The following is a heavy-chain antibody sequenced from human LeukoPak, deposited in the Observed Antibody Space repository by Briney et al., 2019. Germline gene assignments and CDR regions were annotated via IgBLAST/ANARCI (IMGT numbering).Heavy chain of an antibody. V-gene: IGHV1-18*01. Sequence: GASVKVSCKASGYTFTSYGISWVRQAPGQGLEWMGWISAYNGNTNYAQKLQGRVTMTTDTSTSTAYMELRSLRSDDTAVYYCARERVLRYFDWHHYYMDVWGKGTTVTVS. D-gene: IGHD3-9*01. J-gene: IGHJ6*03. CDR3: ARERVLRYFDWHHYYMDV. CDR1: GYTFTSYG. CDR2: ISAYNGNT.